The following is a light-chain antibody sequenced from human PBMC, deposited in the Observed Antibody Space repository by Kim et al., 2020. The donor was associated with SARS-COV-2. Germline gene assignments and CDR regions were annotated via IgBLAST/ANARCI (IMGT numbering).Light chain of an antibody. CDR1: SGSIANNY. CDR3: QSFDNSNPLWV. Sequence: NFILTQPHSGSESPGKTVIISCTRSSGSIANNYVQWYQQRPGSAPTIVIYEDDRRPSGVPDRFSGSIDTSSNSASLSVFGVEAEDEADYYCQSFDNSNPLWVFGGGTQLTVL. CDR2: EDD. V-gene: IGLV6-57*04. J-gene: IGLJ3*02.